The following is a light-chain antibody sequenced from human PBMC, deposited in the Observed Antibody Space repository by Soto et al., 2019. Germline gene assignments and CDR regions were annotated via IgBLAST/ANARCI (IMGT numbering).Light chain of an antibody. CDR1: QSISSW. J-gene: IGKJ2*01. V-gene: IGKV1-5*01. CDR3: QQYNSYSGYT. CDR2: DAS. Sequence: DIQMTQSPSTLSASVGDRVTITCRASQSISSWLGWYQQKPGNASKLLIYDASTLESRVPSRFSGSGSGTEFTLTISSLQPDDFATYYCQQYNSYSGYTFGQGTKLEIK.